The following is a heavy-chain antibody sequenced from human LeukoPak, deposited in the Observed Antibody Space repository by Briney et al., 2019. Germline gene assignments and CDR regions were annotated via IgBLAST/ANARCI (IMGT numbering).Heavy chain of an antibody. CDR1: GYTFTSYG. J-gene: IGHJ4*02. CDR3: ARDVPGVVITSWFGTLFDY. V-gene: IGHV1-18*01. CDR2: ISAYNGNT. Sequence: ASVKVSCKASGYTFTSYGISWVRQAPGQGLEWMGWISAYNGNTNYAQKLQGRVTMTTVTSTSTAYMELRSLRSDDTAVYYCARDVPGVVITSWFGTLFDYWGQGTLVTVSS. D-gene: IGHD3-22*01.